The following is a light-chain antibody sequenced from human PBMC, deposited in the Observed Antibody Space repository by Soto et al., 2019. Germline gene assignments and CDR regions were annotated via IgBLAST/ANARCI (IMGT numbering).Light chain of an antibody. CDR1: SSDVGSYNL. CDR2: EGS. CDR3: CSYAGSSTSYV. Sequence: QYALTQPAAGSGYPGQSITISCTGTSSDVGSYNLVSWYQQHPGKAPKLMIYEGSKRPSGVSNRFSGSKSGNTASLTISGLQAEDEADYYCCSYAGSSTSYVFGTGTKVTVL. V-gene: IGLV2-23*01. J-gene: IGLJ1*01.